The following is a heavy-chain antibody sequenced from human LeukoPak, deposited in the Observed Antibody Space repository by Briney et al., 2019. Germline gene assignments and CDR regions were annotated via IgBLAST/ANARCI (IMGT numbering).Heavy chain of an antibody. CDR1: GFTFSSYE. Sequence: GGSLRLSCAASGFTFSSYEMNWVRQAPGKGLEWVSYISSSGSTIYYADSVKGRVTISRDNAKNSLYLQMNSLRAEDTAVYYCAGLIAAAGGNWFDPWGQGTLVTVSS. CDR3: AGLIAAAGGNWFDP. V-gene: IGHV3-48*03. J-gene: IGHJ5*02. D-gene: IGHD6-13*01. CDR2: ISSSGSTI.